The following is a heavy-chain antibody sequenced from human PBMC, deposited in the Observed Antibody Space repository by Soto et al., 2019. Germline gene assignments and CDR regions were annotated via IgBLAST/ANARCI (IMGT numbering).Heavy chain of an antibody. Sequence: PAETLSLTCSVSGGSISSYYWSWIRQPPGKGLEWIGYIFYSGRSGNTNYNPSLKSPVTISVETSKNQLSLKLSSVTAADTAVYYSARTALDWFDPWGQGTLVTVS. CDR2: IFYSGRSGNT. D-gene: IGHD2-21*02. J-gene: IGHJ5*02. V-gene: IGHV4-59*01. CDR1: GGSISSYY. CDR3: ARTALDWFDP.